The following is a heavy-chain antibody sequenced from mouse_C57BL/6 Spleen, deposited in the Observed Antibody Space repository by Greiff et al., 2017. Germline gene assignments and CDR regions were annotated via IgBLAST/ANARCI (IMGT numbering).Heavy chain of an antibody. Sequence: EVKLVESGGGLVKPGGSLKLSCAASGFTFSSYAMSWVRQTPDKRLEWVATISDGGSYTYYPDNVKGRFTISRDNSKNNLYLQMSHLKSEDTAMYYCAREEYYYGSSYVSLYAMDYWGQGTSVTVSS. V-gene: IGHV5-4*01. CDR1: GFTFSSYA. CDR2: ISDGGSYT. CDR3: AREEYYYGSSYVSLYAMDY. J-gene: IGHJ4*01. D-gene: IGHD1-1*01.